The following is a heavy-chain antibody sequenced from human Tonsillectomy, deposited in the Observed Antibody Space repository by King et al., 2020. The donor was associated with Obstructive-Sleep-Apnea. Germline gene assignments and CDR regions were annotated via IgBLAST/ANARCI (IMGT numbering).Heavy chain of an antibody. CDR1: GFTFSSYA. CDR3: ARESVVYYYGSTGYSVPPRFFDY. J-gene: IGHJ4*02. CDR2: ISYDVSDK. D-gene: IGHD3-22*01. V-gene: IGHV3-30*04. Sequence: VQLVEYGGGVVQPGRSLRLSCVASGFTFSSYAFHWVRQAPGKGLEWVTVISYDVSDKYYADSVKGRFTISRDNSKNTLYLQMNSLRPEDTAVYYCARESVVYYYGSTGYSVPPRFFDYWGQGTLVTVSS.